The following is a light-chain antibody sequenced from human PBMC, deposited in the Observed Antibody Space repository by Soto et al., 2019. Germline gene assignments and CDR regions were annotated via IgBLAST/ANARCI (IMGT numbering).Light chain of an antibody. J-gene: IGLJ2*01. CDR1: SSDVGGYDY. CDR3: SSYTSSTNFA. CDR2: EVW. Sequence: QSVLTQPASVSGSPGQSITISCTGTSSDVGGYDYVSWYQQHPGRAPKLMIYEVWNRPSGVSNRFSGSKSGNTASLTISGLQTEDEADYYCSSYTSSTNFAFGGGTKVTVL. V-gene: IGLV2-14*01.